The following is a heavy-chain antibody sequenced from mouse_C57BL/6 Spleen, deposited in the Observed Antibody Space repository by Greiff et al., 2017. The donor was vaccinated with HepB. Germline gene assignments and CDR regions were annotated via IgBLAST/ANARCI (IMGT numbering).Heavy chain of an antibody. CDR2: IYPGSGST. V-gene: IGHV1-55*01. CDR3: APEVDSSGYHYFDY. CDR1: GYTFTSYW. D-gene: IGHD3-2*02. Sequence: QVQLQQPGAELVKPGGSVKMSCKASGYTFTSYWITWVKQRPGQGLEWIGDIYPGSGSTNYNEKFKSKATLTVDTSSSTAYMQLSSLTSEDSAVYYCAPEVDSSGYHYFDYWGQGTTLTVSS. J-gene: IGHJ2*01.